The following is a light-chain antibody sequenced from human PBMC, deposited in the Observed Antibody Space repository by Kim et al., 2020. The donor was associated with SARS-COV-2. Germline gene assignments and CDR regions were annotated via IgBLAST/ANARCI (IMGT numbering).Light chain of an antibody. CDR2: DAT. CDR1: QTINNK. CDR3: QQSNDWPPLT. V-gene: IGKV3-15*01. Sequence: SPGERAALPCRASQTINNKLVWYQQKPGQAPRLLIYDATTRATGVPARFIGSGSETDFTLTISILQSEDFAVYYCQQSNDWPPLTFGQGTKVDIK. J-gene: IGKJ1*01.